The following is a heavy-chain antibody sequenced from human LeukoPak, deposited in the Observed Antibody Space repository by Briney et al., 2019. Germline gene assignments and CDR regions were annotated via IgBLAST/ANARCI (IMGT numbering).Heavy chain of an antibody. Sequence: GGSLRLSCAASGFTFSSYAMHWVRQAPGKGLEWVAVISYDGSNKYYADSVKGRFTISRDNSKNTLYLQMNSLRAEDTAVYYCANSFEQWLPQEYFQHWGQGTLVTVSS. V-gene: IGHV3-30-3*01. J-gene: IGHJ1*01. CDR2: ISYDGSNK. CDR1: GFTFSSYA. D-gene: IGHD6-19*01. CDR3: ANSFEQWLPQEYFQH.